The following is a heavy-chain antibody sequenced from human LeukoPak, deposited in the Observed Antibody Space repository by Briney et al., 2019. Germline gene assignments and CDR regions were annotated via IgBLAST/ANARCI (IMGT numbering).Heavy chain of an antibody. CDR2: INHSGST. CDR3: AGQGYCSSTSCYDYYYMDV. J-gene: IGHJ6*03. V-gene: IGHV4-34*01. CDR1: GGSFSGYC. Sequence: SETLSLTCAVYGGSFSGYCWSWIRQPPGKGLEWIGEINHSGSTNYNPSLKSRVTISVDTSKNQFSLKLSSVTAADTAVYYCAGQGYCSSTSCYDYYYMDVWGKGTTVTVSS. D-gene: IGHD2-2*01.